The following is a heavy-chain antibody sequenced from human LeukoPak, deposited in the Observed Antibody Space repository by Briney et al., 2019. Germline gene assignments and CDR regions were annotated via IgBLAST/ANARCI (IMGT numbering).Heavy chain of an antibody. CDR3: ARDWDYDILTGLYKEGGFDY. V-gene: IGHV3-21*01. Sequence: GGSLRLSCAASGFTFSSYSMNWVRQAPGKGLEWVSSISSSISYIYYTDSVKGRFTISRDNAKNSLYLQMNSLRAEDTAVYYCARDWDYDILTGLYKEGGFDYWGQGTLVTVSS. CDR1: GFTFSSYS. CDR2: ISSSISYI. D-gene: IGHD3-9*01. J-gene: IGHJ4*02.